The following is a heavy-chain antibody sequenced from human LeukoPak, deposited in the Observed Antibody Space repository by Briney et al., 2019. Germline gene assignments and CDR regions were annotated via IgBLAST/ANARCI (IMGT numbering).Heavy chain of an antibody. V-gene: IGHV4-39*01. CDR3: ARPRRYYYMDV. CDR2: ICYSGST. J-gene: IGHJ6*03. Sequence: SETLSLTCTVAGGSISSSSYYWRWIRQPPGKGLEWIGSICYSGSTYYNPSLKSRVTISVDTSKNQFSLKLSSVTAADTAVYYCARPRRYYYMDVWGKGTTVTVSS. CDR1: GGSISSSSYY.